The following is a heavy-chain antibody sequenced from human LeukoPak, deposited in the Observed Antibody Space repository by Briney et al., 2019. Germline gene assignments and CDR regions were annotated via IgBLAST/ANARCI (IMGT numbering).Heavy chain of an antibody. Sequence: PGGSLRLSCAASGFTFSINYMSWVRQAPGKGLEWVSSIFIDGDTYYTDSVAGRFTISRDNSKNTLHLQMNSLRAEDTGIYYCAVAVMPYYFDHWGQGTRVTVSS. CDR2: IFIDGDT. CDR1: GFTFSINY. J-gene: IGHJ4*02. D-gene: IGHD6-19*01. CDR3: AVAVMPYYFDH. V-gene: IGHV3-53*01.